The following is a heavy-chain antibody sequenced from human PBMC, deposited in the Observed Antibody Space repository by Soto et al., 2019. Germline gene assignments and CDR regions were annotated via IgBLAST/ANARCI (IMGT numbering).Heavy chain of an antibody. Sequence: GPKLVNHTETLTLTSTVTGLALSNGRMGVSWIRQPPGNALEWLAHLFSNDDKSYSTSLRSRLTISKDTSRSQGVLTMTNMEAMDPVIYYCALLKDCISYDCHFTLLDPWRQ. CDR2: LFSNDDK. CDR3: ALLKDCISYDCHFTLLDP. J-gene: IGHJ5*02. D-gene: IGHD2-21*02. V-gene: IGHV2-26*01. CDR1: GLALSNGRMG.